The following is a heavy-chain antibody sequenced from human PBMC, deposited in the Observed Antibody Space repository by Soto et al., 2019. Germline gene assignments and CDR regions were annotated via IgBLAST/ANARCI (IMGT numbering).Heavy chain of an antibody. J-gene: IGHJ2*01. CDR2: IYYNGGT. CDR1: GASINTGNYF. D-gene: IGHD4-17*01. Sequence: QVQLQESGPGLVRPSQTLALSCSVSGASINTGNYFWNWIRQHPGGDLEWIGYIYYNGGTDYNPSLKSRVTISEDTSKNQFSLKLNSVTAADTAVYFCARGGSYGDFHWYLDLWGRGTLVTVSS. V-gene: IGHV4-31*03. CDR3: ARGGSYGDFHWYLDL.